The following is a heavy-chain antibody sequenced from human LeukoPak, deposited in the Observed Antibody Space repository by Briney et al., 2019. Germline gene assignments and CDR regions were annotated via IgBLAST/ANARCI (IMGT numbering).Heavy chain of an antibody. D-gene: IGHD6-19*01. CDR2: INSDGSGI. J-gene: IGHJ4*02. Sequence: GGSLRLSCAASGFTLSSFRMHWVRQVPGQGLVWVAHINSDGSGIAYADSVRGRFTISRENAKNTLYLQMSSLRVEDTAVYYCARASSGWYGYYFDYWGLGTLLTVSS. CDR3: ARASSGWYGYYFDY. CDR1: GFTLSSFR. V-gene: IGHV3-74*01.